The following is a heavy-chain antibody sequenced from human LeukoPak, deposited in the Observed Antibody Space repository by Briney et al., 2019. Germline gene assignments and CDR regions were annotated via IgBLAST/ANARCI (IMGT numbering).Heavy chain of an antibody. D-gene: IGHD1-26*01. CDR2: ISTSGSTI. CDR1: GFTFSDYY. Sequence: GGSLRLSCAASGFTFSDYYMSWIRQAPGKGLEWVSYISTSGSTIYYADSVMGRFTISRDNAKNSLYLQMNSLRAEDTAVYYCARDRSGSYRGWFDPWGQGTLVTVSS. CDR3: ARDRSGSYRGWFDP. J-gene: IGHJ5*02. V-gene: IGHV3-11*01.